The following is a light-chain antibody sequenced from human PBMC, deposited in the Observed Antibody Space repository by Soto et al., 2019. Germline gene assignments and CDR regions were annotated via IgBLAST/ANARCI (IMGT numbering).Light chain of an antibody. CDR2: DAS. Sequence: PGERATLSCRTSQSVSSSFLAWYQQKPGQAPRLLIFDASSRATGIPDRFTGSGSGTDFTLTISGLEPEDFVVYYCQQYRILPWTFGQGTKVDIK. J-gene: IGKJ1*01. CDR3: QQYRILPWT. V-gene: IGKV3-20*01. CDR1: QSVSSSF.